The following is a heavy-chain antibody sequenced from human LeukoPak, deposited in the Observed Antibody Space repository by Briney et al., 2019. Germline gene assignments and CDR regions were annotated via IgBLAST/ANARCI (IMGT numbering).Heavy chain of an antibody. J-gene: IGHJ6*03. Sequence: PSETLSLTCTVSGGSISSSSYYWGWIRQPPGKGLEWIGSIYYSGSTYYNPSLKSRVTISVDTSKNQFSLKLSSVTAADTAVYYCARRLRLRSGFAYYYYMDVWGKGTTVTVSS. CDR1: GGSISSSSYY. CDR2: IYYSGST. V-gene: IGHV4-39*07. D-gene: IGHD5-12*01. CDR3: ARRLRLRSGFAYYYYMDV.